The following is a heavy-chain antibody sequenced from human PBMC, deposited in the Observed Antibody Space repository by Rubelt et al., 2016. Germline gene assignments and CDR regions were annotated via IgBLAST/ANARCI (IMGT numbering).Heavy chain of an antibody. Sequence: MSWVRQAPGKGLEWVSSISGDSNYIYYEDSVKGRFTISRDNAKRSVHLHMNSLRVEDTGLYYCARGQTLAAAILDYWGQGTLVTVSS. CDR3: ARGQTLAAAILDY. CDR2: ISGDSNYI. J-gene: IGHJ4*02. D-gene: IGHD6-13*01. V-gene: IGHV3-21*01.